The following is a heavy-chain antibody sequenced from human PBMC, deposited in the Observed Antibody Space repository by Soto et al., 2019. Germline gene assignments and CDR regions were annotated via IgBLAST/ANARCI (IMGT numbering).Heavy chain of an antibody. CDR2: ISAYNGQT. CDR3: ARDTHEFWNSYFFDP. Sequence: ASVKVYCQASGYPFYTYGINWVRHAPGQRPEWMGWISAYNGQTDYAQNFQGRVTMATDTSTNTAYMELRNLRSDDTAVYYCARDTHEFWNSYFFDPWGPGTLVTVSS. D-gene: IGHD3-3*01. V-gene: IGHV1-18*01. CDR1: GYPFYTYG. J-gene: IGHJ5*02.